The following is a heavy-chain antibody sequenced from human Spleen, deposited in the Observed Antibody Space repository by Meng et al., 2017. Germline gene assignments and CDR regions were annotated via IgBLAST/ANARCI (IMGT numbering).Heavy chain of an antibody. CDR3: ARGPLGGSYSDYYYYGMDV. J-gene: IGHJ6*02. Sequence: SVKVSCRASGGTFSSYAISWVRQAPGQGLEWMGGTIPIFGTANYAQKFQGRVTITADKSTSTAYMELSSLRSEDTAVYYCARGPLGGSYSDYYYYGMDVWGQGTTVTVSS. CDR2: TIPIFGTA. D-gene: IGHD1-26*01. V-gene: IGHV1-69*06. CDR1: GGTFSSYA.